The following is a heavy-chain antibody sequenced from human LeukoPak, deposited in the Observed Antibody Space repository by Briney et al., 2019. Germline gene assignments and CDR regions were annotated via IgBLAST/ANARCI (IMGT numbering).Heavy chain of an antibody. Sequence: PSETLSLTCTVSGVSISSYYWSWIRQPPGKGLEWIGYIYYSGSTNYNPSLKSRVTISVDTSKNQFSLKLSSVTAADTAVYYCARDRRIAAAGTYYYYGMDVWGQGTTVTVSS. J-gene: IGHJ6*02. CDR1: GVSISSYY. V-gene: IGHV4-59*01. CDR3: ARDRRIAAAGTYYYYGMDV. CDR2: IYYSGST. D-gene: IGHD6-13*01.